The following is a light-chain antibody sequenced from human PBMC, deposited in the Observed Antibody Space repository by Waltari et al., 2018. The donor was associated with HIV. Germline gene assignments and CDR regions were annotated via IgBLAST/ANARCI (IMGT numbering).Light chain of an antibody. Sequence: EIVLTQSQRTLSLSQGERATLPCRASQSVSSSYLAWYQQKPGQAPRLLIYGASSRATGSPDRFSGSGSGTDFTLTISRLEPEDFAVYYCQQYGSSPPFTFGPGTKVDIK. CDR3: QQYGSSPPFT. CDR1: QSVSSSY. V-gene: IGKV3-20*01. J-gene: IGKJ3*01. CDR2: GAS.